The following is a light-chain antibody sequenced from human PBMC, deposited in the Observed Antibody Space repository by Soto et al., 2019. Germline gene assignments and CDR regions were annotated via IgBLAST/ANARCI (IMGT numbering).Light chain of an antibody. J-gene: IGLJ1*01. CDR2: EVS. CDR1: SSDVGSYNL. Sequence: QSALTQPASVFGSPGQSITISCTGTSSDVGSYNLVSWYQQHPGKAPKLMIYEVSKRPSGVSNRFSGSKSGNTASLTISGLQAEDEADTSCCSYAGSSISGYVFVTGTKVTLL. CDR3: CSYAGSSISGYV. V-gene: IGLV2-23*02.